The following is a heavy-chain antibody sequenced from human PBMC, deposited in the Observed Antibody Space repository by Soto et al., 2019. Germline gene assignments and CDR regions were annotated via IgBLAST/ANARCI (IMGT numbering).Heavy chain of an antibody. D-gene: IGHD3-9*01. Sequence: GASVKVSCKASGYTFTGYYMHWVRQAPGQGLEWMGWINPNSGGTNYAQKFQGRVTMNRDTSISTAYMELSRLRSDDTAVYYCARDYDILTGPNWFDPWGQGTLVTVSS. CDR1: GYTFTGYY. J-gene: IGHJ5*02. CDR2: INPNSGGT. CDR3: ARDYDILTGPNWFDP. V-gene: IGHV1-2*02.